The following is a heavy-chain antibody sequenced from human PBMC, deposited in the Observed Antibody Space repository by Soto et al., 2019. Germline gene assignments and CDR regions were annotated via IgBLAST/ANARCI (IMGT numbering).Heavy chain of an antibody. V-gene: IGHV1-3*01. Sequence: QVQLVQSGAEGKKPGASVNISCEASGYTFTGYALHWVRQAPGQRLEWMGWINGGNGNTKYSQKFQGRVTLTRHTSASTVYMELSRLRSEDTAVYYCMRSGIRPAGGIIGPFDLWGQGTQVTVSS. CDR2: INGGNGNT. CDR1: GYTFTGYA. D-gene: IGHD3-16*02. CDR3: MRSGIRPAGGIIGPFDL. J-gene: IGHJ5*02.